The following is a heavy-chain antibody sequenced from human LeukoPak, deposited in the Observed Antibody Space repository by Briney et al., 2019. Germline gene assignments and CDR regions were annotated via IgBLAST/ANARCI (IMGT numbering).Heavy chain of an antibody. CDR3: ARLARLTLIRGVTGYHSLDV. V-gene: IGHV4-59*01. Sequence: SETLSLTCTVSGGSINSFYRSWIRQPPGGGLEWIGYIYYSGSTNYNPSLKSRVTMSVDASKNQFSLWLSSVTAADTAVYYCARLARLTLIRGVTGYHSLDVWGRGTKVTVSS. D-gene: IGHD3-10*01. CDR1: GGSINSFY. J-gene: IGHJ6*04. CDR2: IYYSGST.